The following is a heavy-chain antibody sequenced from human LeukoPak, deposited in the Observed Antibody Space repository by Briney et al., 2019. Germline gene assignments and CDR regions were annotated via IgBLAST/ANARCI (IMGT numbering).Heavy chain of an antibody. D-gene: IGHD5-12*01. CDR2: IYSGGST. Sequence: GGSLRLSCAASGFTVSSNYMSWVRQAPGKGLEWVSVIYSGGSTYYADSVKGRFTISRDNSKNTLYLQMNSLRAEDTAVYYCARGSDSGYDPFDYWGQGTLVTVSS. V-gene: IGHV3-53*01. CDR1: GFTVSSNY. J-gene: IGHJ4*02. CDR3: ARGSDSGYDPFDY.